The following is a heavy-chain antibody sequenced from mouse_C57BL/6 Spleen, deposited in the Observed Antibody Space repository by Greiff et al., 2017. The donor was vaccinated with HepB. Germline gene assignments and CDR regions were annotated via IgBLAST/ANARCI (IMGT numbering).Heavy chain of an antibody. J-gene: IGHJ2*01. V-gene: IGHV1-82*01. CDR1: GYAFSSSW. Sequence: QVQLQQSGPELVKPGASVKISCKASGYAFSSSWMNWVKQSPGKGLEWIGRIYPGDGDTNYNGKFKGKATLTADKSSSTAYMQLSSLTSEDSAVYFCARPSYDYSLDYWGQGTTLTVSS. CDR3: ARPSYDYSLDY. CDR2: IYPGDGDT. D-gene: IGHD2-4*01.